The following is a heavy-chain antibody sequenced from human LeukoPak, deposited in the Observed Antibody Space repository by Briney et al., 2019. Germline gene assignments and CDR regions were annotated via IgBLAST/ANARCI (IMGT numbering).Heavy chain of an antibody. CDR2: INPNSGGT. J-gene: IGHJ6*02. V-gene: IGHV1-2*02. CDR3: AREQQLEDYYYYGMDV. D-gene: IGHD6-13*01. Sequence: ASVKVSCKVSGYALTELSMHWVRQAPGQGLEWMGWINPNSGGTNYAQKFQGRVTMTRDTSISTAYMELSRLRSDDTAVYYCAREQQLEDYYYYGMDVWGQGTTVTVSS. CDR1: GYALTELS.